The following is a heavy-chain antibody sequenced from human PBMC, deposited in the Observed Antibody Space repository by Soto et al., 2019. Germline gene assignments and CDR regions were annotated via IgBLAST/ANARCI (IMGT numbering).Heavy chain of an antibody. V-gene: IGHV3-23*01. CDR1: GFTLSSYA. CDR3: ARRGIGYYNMDV. Sequence: EVQLLESGGGLVQPGGSLRLSCAASGFTLSSYAMSWVRQAPGKGLEWVSTLSNSGGTTYYPDSVKGRFTISRDSAKSTLYVEMNSLRAEDTAVYYCARRGIGYYNMDVWGRGTTVTVSS. J-gene: IGHJ6*03. CDR2: LSNSGGTT. D-gene: IGHD3-16*01.